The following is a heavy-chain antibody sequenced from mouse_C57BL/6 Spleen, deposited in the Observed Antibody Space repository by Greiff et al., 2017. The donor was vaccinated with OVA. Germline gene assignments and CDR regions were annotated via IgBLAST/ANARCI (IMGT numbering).Heavy chain of an antibody. V-gene: IGHV1-80*01. CDR3: ARRSNYPFDY. J-gene: IGHJ2*01. CDR1: GYAFSSYW. D-gene: IGHD2-5*01. Sequence: QVQLKESGAELVKPGASVKISCKASGYAFSSYWMNWVQQRPGKGLEWIGQIYPGDGDTNYNGKFKGKATLTADKSSSTAYMQLSSLTSEDSAVYFCARRSNYPFDYWGQGTTLTVSS. CDR2: IYPGDGDT.